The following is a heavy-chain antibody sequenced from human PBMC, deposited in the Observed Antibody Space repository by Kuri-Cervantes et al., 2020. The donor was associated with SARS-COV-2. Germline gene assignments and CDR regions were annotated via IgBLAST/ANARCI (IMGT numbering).Heavy chain of an antibody. CDR3: ARGRELRVTDAFDI. CDR1: GYTFTSYD. V-gene: IGHV1-8*03. Sequence: ASVKVSCKASGYTFTSYDINWVRQATGQGLEWMGWMNPNSGNTGYAQKFQGRATITRNTSISTAYMELSSLRSEDTAVYYCARGRELRVTDAFDIWGQGTMVTVSS. D-gene: IGHD1-7*01. J-gene: IGHJ3*02. CDR2: MNPNSGNT.